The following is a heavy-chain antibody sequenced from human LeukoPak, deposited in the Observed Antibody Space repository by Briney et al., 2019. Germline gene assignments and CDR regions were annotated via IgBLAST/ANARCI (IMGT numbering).Heavy chain of an antibody. CDR2: IYYSGST. V-gene: IGHV4-31*03. D-gene: IGHD2-15*01. Sequence: SETLSLTCTVSGGSISSGGYYWSWIRQHPGKGLEWIGYIYYSGSTYYNPSLKSRVTISVDTSKNQFSLKLSSVTAAGTAVYYCARPLTYCSGGSCYGNWFDPWGQGTLVTVSS. J-gene: IGHJ5*02. CDR3: ARPLTYCSGGSCYGNWFDP. CDR1: GGSISSGGYY.